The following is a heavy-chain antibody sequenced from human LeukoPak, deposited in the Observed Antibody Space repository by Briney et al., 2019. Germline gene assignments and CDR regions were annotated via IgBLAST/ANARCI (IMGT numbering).Heavy chain of an antibody. CDR2: IGSSGSYI. D-gene: IGHD3-9*01. V-gene: IGHV3-21*01. CDR3: ARGKLALLRYFDWLLVPYYFDY. Sequence: GGSLRLSCAASGFIFKKYWMNWVRQVPGKGLEWVSSIGSSGSYIYYADSVKGRFTISRDNAKNSLYLQMNSLRAADTAVYYCARGKLALLRYFDWLLVPYYFDYWGQGTLVTVSS. J-gene: IGHJ4*02. CDR1: GFIFKKYW.